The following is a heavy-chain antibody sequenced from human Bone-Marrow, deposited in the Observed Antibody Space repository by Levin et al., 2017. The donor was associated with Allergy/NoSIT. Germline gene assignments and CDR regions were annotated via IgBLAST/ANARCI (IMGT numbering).Heavy chain of an antibody. Sequence: ESGPTLVKPTQTLTLTCTFSGFSLSTSGVGVGWIRQPPGKALEWLALIYWDDDKYYSPSLRSRLTITKDTSKNQVVLTMANMDPVDTATYYCAHSPSSSYYDSNGYYVSYFDYWGQGTLVTVSS. D-gene: IGHD3-22*01. CDR3: AHSPSSSYYDSNGYYVSYFDY. CDR1: GFSLSTSGVG. V-gene: IGHV2-5*02. CDR2: IYWDDDK. J-gene: IGHJ4*02.